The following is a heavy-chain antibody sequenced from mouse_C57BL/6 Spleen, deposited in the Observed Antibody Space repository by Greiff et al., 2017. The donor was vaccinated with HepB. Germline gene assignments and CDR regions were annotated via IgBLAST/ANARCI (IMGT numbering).Heavy chain of an antibody. CDR2: IYPGNGDT. D-gene: IGHD1-1*01. Sequence: QVQLKESGAELVRPGASVKMSCKASGYTFTSYNMHWVKQTPRQGLEWIGAIYPGNGDTSYNQKFKGKATLTVDKSSSTAYMQLSSLTSEDSAVYFCARWGGSSTRAYYFDYWGQGTTLTVSS. V-gene: IGHV1-12*01. CDR1: GYTFTSYN. J-gene: IGHJ2*01. CDR3: ARWGGSSTRAYYFDY.